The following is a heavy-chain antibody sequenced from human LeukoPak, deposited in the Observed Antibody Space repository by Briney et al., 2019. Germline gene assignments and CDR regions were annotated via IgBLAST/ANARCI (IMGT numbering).Heavy chain of an antibody. CDR3: ARDVVGMATITDYYYYGMDV. CDR1: GFTFSTYW. D-gene: IGHD5-24*01. V-gene: IGHV3-11*01. CDR2: ISSSGSTI. J-gene: IGHJ6*02. Sequence: GGSLRLSCAASGFTFSTYWMSWIRQAPGKGLEWVSYISSSGSTIYYADSVKGRFTISRDNAKNSLYLQMNSLRAEDTAVYYCARDVVGMATITDYYYYGMDVWGQGTTVTVSS.